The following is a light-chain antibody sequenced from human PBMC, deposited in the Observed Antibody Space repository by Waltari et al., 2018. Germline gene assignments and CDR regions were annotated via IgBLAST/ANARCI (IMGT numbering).Light chain of an antibody. CDR2: DAS. Sequence: EMVMTQSPATLSVSLGERATLSCRASQSVRSRLAWYQQKPGQAPRLLVYDASTRATGVPARFSGSGSGTEFILTISGMQSEDFAVYYCQQYHNWPPGFGPGTKVDIK. CDR3: QQYHNWPPG. V-gene: IGKV3-15*01. J-gene: IGKJ3*01. CDR1: QSVRSR.